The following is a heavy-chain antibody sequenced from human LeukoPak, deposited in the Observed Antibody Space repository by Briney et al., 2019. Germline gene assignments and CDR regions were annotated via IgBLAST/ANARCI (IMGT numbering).Heavy chain of an antibody. CDR1: GFTFSRYG. V-gene: IGHV3-30*03. J-gene: IGHJ4*02. D-gene: IGHD3-22*01. CDR3: ASGRDYYDSSGPFDY. Sequence: PGGSLRLSCVASGFTFSRYGMHWVRQAPGKGLEWVAMTSYDGSNTDYEDSMRGRFTISRDNSKNTLYLQMNSLRAEVTAVYYCASGRDYYDSSGPFDYWGQGTLVTVSS. CDR2: TSYDGSNT.